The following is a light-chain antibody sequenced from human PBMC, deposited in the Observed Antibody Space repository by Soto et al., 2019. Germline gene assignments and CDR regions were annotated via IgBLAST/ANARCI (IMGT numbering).Light chain of an antibody. CDR1: QDITSY. CDR2: DAS. J-gene: IGKJ4*01. V-gene: IGKV1-33*01. Sequence: DIQMTQSPSSLSASVGARVTITCQASQDITSYLNWYQQKPGKAPRLLIYDASNLETGVPSRFSGSGSGTDFTYTITSLQPEDIATYYCQQYDNFPLTFGGGTKVDSK. CDR3: QQYDNFPLT.